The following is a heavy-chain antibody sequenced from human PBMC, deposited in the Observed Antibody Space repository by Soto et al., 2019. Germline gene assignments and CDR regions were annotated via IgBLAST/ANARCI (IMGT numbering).Heavy chain of an antibody. D-gene: IGHD3-10*01. J-gene: IGHJ6*03. CDR1: GYTFTGYY. CDR2: INPNSGGT. Sequence: ASVKVSCKASGYTFTGYYMHWVRQAPGQGLEWMGWINPNSGGTNYAQKFQGWVTMTRDTSISTAYMELSRLRSDDTAVYYCARDGDYGSGSYPDYYMDGWGKGNTVTVSS. V-gene: IGHV1-2*04. CDR3: ARDGDYGSGSYPDYYMDG.